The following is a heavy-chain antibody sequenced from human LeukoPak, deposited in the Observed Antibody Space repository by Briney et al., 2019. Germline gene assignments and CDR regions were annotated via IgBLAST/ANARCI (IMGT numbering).Heavy chain of an antibody. CDR1: GFTFSVYW. V-gene: IGHV3-7*05. J-gene: IGHJ4*02. Sequence: GGSLRLSCAAAGFTFSVYWMTWVRQAPGKGLEWVATIDQYGGQKNYVESVKGRFTISRDNAENSLFLQMNSLRADDTAVYYCATEVWFRADSWGQGTLVTVSS. CDR3: ATEVWFRADS. CDR2: IDQYGGQK. D-gene: IGHD3-10*01.